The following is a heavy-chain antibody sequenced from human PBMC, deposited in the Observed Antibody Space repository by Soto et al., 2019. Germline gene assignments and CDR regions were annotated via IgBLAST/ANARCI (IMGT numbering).Heavy chain of an antibody. J-gene: IGHJ6*02. CDR2: IYYSGTT. Sequence: QVQLQESGPGLVKPSQTLSLTCTVSGGSISSGGYYWYWIRQHPGKGLEWIGYIYYSGTTYYNPSLNSRVTISVDTSKNQFSLKLSSVTAADTAVYYCAASCVACGGFNYYGMDVWGQGTTVNVSS. D-gene: IGHD2-21*01. CDR1: GGSISSGGYY. CDR3: AASCVACGGFNYYGMDV. V-gene: IGHV4-31*03.